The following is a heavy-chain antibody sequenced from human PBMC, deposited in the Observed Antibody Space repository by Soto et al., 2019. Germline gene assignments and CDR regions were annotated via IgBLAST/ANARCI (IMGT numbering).Heavy chain of an antibody. Sequence: EVQLAESGGGLAQPGGSLRLSCAASGFTLSGYAMDWVRQAPGKGLEYVSGMSSNGVGTYDANSVQGRFTISRDNSKNTVYLQMGRLRTEDMAVYYCARRARPDFYYMDVWGKGTTVTVSS. V-gene: IGHV3-64*01. J-gene: IGHJ6*03. CDR2: MSSNGVGT. D-gene: IGHD6-6*01. CDR3: ARRARPDFYYMDV. CDR1: GFTLSGYA.